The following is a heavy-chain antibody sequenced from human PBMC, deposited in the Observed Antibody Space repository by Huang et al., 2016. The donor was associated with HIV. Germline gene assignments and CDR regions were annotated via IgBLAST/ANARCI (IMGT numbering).Heavy chain of an antibody. CDR3: ARLIGSPSFYYGLDV. CDR2: IYPGDSDT. Sequence: EVQLVQSGAEVKKPGESLKISCKGSGYRFRSNWIGWVRQMPGKGLEWMGIIYPGDSDTRYSPSFQCQVTISADKSINTAYLQWSSLKASDTAMYYCARLIGSPSFYYGLDVWGQGTTVTVSS. J-gene: IGHJ6*02. D-gene: IGHD3-10*01. V-gene: IGHV5-51*01. CDR1: GYRFRSNW.